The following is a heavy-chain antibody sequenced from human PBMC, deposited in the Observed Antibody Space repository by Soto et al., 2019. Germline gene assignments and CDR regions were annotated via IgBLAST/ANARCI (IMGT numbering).Heavy chain of an antibody. V-gene: IGHV5-51*01. J-gene: IGHJ6*02. CDR2: IYPGDSDT. CDR3: ARHSGKYYDILTGQILYYGMDV. D-gene: IGHD3-9*01. Sequence: PGESLKISCKGSGYSFTSYWIGWVRQMPGKGLEWMGIIYPGDSDTRYSPSFQGQVTISADKSISTAYLQWSSLKASDTAMYYCARHSGKYYDILTGQILYYGMDVWGQGTTVTVSS. CDR1: GYSFTSYW.